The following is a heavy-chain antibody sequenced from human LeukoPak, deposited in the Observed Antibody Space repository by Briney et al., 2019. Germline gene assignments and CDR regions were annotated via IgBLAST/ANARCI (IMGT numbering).Heavy chain of an antibody. CDR3: AKAQWVAARPNWFDP. V-gene: IGHV3-23*01. CDR1: GFTFSSYA. CDR2: ISGSGGST. D-gene: IGHD6-6*01. J-gene: IGHJ5*02. Sequence: GGSLRLSCAASGFTFSSYAMSWVRQAPGKGLEWVSAISGSGGSTYYADSVKGRFTISRDNSKNTMYLQMNSLRAEDTAVYYCAKAQWVAARPNWFDPWGQGTLVTVSS.